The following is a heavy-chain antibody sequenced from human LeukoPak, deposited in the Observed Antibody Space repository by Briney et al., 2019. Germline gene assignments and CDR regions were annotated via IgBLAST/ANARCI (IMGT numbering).Heavy chain of an antibody. D-gene: IGHD5-24*01. CDR1: GYTFSHYY. Sequence: ASVKVSCKASGYTFSHYYMHWVRQAPGQGLEWMGWINPNSGGANFAQKFQGRVTMTRDTSVSTAYMELSRLRSDDTAVYYCATGRWLQLSQFFDYWGQGNLVTVSS. J-gene: IGHJ4*02. V-gene: IGHV1-2*02. CDR2: INPNSGGA. CDR3: ATGRWLQLSQFFDY.